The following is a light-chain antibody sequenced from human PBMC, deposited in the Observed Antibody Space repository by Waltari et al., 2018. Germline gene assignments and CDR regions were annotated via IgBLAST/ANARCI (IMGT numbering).Light chain of an antibody. J-gene: IGKJ2*01. CDR1: QSVSDY. CDR3: PQSYTTPYT. Sequence: DIQMTQSPSYLSASLGDRITITCRASQSVSDYLNWYQQKPGKAPRLLIYTASSLQSGVPSTFSGSGSGTEFTLTISSLQIEDFATYYCPQSYTTPYTFGQGTKLEIK. CDR2: TAS. V-gene: IGKV1-39*01.